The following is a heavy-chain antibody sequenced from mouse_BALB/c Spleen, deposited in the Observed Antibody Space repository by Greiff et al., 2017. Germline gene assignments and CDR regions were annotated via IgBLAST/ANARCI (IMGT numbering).Heavy chain of an antibody. CDR2: IYPGDGDT. CDR1: GYAFSSYW. D-gene: IGHD2-1*01. J-gene: IGHJ3*01. Sequence: VQLVESGAELVRPGSSVKISCKASGYAFSSYWMNWVKQRPGQGLEWIGQIYPGDGDTNYNGKFKGKATLTADKSSSTAYMQLSSLTSEDSAVYFCARSGGNYFAYWGQGTLVTVSA. V-gene: IGHV1-80*01. CDR3: ARSGGNYFAY.